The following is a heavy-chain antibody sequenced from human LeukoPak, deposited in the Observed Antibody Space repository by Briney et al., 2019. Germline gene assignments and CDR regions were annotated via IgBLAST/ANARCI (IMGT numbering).Heavy chain of an antibody. Sequence: GGSLRLSCAASGFTFSSYAMSWVRQAPGKGLEWVSAISGSGGSTYYADSVKGRFTISRDNAKNTLYLQMNSLRAEDTAVYYCAKMTTVLGYFDYWGEATLVTVSS. D-gene: IGHD4-17*01. CDR1: GFTFSSYA. CDR2: ISGSGGST. V-gene: IGHV3-23*01. CDR3: AKMTTVLGYFDY. J-gene: IGHJ4*02.